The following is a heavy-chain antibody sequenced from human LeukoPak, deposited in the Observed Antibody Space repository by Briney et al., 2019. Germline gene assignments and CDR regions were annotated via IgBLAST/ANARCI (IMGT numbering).Heavy chain of an antibody. J-gene: IGHJ4*02. V-gene: IGHV3-9*01. CDR2: ISWNSGSI. Sequence: GGSLRLSCAASGFTFSSYAMHWVRQAPGKGLEWVSGISWNSGSIGYADSVKGRFTISRDNAKNSLYLQMNSLRAEDTALYYCAKDQDYYDSSGYRGALGYWGQGTLVTVSS. CDR1: GFTFSSYA. CDR3: AKDQDYYDSSGYRGALGY. D-gene: IGHD3-22*01.